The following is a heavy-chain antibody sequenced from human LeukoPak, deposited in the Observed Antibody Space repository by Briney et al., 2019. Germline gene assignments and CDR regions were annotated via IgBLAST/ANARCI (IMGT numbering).Heavy chain of an antibody. CDR1: GFTFSNYA. V-gene: IGHV3-23*01. J-gene: IGHJ4*02. CDR3: ARELLTGTFDY. CDR2: ISGSGGSA. Sequence: GGSLRLSCAASGFTFSNYAMSWVRQAPGKGLEWVSGISGSGGSANYADSVKGRFTISRDKSKNTLYLQMNSLRAEDTAVYYCARELLTGTFDYWGQGALVTVSS. D-gene: IGHD1-20*01.